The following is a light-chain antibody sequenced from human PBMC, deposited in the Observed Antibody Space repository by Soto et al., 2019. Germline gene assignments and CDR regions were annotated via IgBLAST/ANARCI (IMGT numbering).Light chain of an antibody. J-gene: IGLJ2*01. CDR1: SSDVGDYNY. CDR3: SSNAGSNNLV. V-gene: IGLV2-8*01. Sequence: QSALTQPPSASGTPGQSVTIPCNGTSSDVGDYNYVSWYQQHPGKAPKLMIYEVSRRPSGVPDRFSGSKSGNTASLTVSGLQAEDEADYYCSSNAGSNNLVFGGGPKVTVL. CDR2: EVS.